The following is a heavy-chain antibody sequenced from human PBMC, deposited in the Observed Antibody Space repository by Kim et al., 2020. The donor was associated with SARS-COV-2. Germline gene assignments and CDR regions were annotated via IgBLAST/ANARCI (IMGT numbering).Heavy chain of an antibody. D-gene: IGHD2-8*01. J-gene: IGHJ4*02. CDR2: ISCYGSTK. V-gene: IGHV3-NL1*01. CDR1: GFTFSSYY. CDR3: RTLTNNQVSVNC. Sequence: GGSLRLSCAASGFTFSSYYMSWVRQAPGKGLEWVSVISCYGSTKYYADSVKGLIIISSDNTNNTQFQLINSLAEDDTAFYYSRTLTNNQVSVNCWDLGTL.